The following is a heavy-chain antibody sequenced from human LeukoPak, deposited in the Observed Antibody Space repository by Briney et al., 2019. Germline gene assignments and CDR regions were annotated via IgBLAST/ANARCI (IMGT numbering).Heavy chain of an antibody. D-gene: IGHD2-2*02. CDR2: IKQDGSEK. Sequence: TGGSLRLSCAASGFTFSSYWMSWVRQAPGKGLEWVANIKQDGSEKYYVDSVKGRFTISRDNAKNSLYLQMNSLRAEHTAVYYCARVGYCSSTSCYTWGWFDPWGQGTLVTVSS. J-gene: IGHJ5*02. CDR1: GFTFSSYW. CDR3: ARVGYCSSTSCYTWGWFDP. V-gene: IGHV3-7*01.